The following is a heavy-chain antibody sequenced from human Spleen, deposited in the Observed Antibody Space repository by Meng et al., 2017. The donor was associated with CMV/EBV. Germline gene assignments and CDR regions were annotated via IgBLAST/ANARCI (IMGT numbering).Heavy chain of an antibody. Sequence: GESLKISCGASGFSVGNYSINWVRQAPGKGLEWVSSISSSSSYIYYADSVKGRFTISRDNAKNSLYLQMNSLRAEDTAVYYCASWTSSTSPRNYWGQGTLVTVSS. V-gene: IGHV3-21*01. J-gene: IGHJ4*02. CDR3: ASWTSSTSPRNY. CDR1: GFSVGNYS. CDR2: ISSSSSYI. D-gene: IGHD2-2*01.